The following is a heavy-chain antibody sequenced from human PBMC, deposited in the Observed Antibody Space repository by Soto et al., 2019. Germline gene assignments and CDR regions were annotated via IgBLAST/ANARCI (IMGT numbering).Heavy chain of an antibody. J-gene: IGHJ5*02. Sequence: QVQLVQSGAEVKKPGSSVKVSCKASGGTFSSYAISWVRQAPRQGLEWMGGIIPIFGTANYAQKFQGRVTITADESTSTAYMELSSLRSEDTAVYYCARRRYSSPDKWFDPWGQGTLVTVSS. CDR3: ARRRYSSPDKWFDP. CDR2: IIPIFGTA. V-gene: IGHV1-69*01. CDR1: GGTFSSYA. D-gene: IGHD6-13*01.